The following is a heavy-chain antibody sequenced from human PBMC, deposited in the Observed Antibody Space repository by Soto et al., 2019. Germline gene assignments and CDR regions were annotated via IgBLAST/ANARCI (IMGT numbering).Heavy chain of an antibody. J-gene: IGHJ4*02. V-gene: IGHV3-30-3*01. CDR2: ISYDGSNK. Sequence: PGGSLRLSCAASGFTFSSYAMHWVRQAPGKGLEWVAVISYDGSNKYYADSVKGRFTISRDNSKNTLYLQMNSLRAEDTAVYYCASEVTPTSGDDYWGQGTLVTVSS. CDR3: ASEVTPTSGDDY. D-gene: IGHD2-15*01. CDR1: GFTFSSYA.